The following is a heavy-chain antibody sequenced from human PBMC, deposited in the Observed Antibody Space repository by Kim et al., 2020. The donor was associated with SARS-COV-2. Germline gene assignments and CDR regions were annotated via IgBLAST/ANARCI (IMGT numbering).Heavy chain of an antibody. CDR1: GFTFSSYE. J-gene: IGHJ4*02. V-gene: IGHV3-48*03. CDR3: ARGGYDFWSGSLATSPFDY. Sequence: GGSLRLSCAASGFTFSSYEMNWVRQAPGKGLEWVSYISSSGSTIYYADSVKGRFTISRDNAKNSLYLQMNSLRAEDTAVYYCARGGYDFWSGSLATSPFDYWGQGTLVTVSS. CDR2: ISSSGSTI. D-gene: IGHD3-3*01.